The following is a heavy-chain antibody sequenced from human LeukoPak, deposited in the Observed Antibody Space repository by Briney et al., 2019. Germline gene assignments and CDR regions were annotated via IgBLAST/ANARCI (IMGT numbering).Heavy chain of an antibody. J-gene: IGHJ3*02. V-gene: IGHV3-23*01. D-gene: IGHD1-26*01. CDR1: GFTFSSYG. CDR2: ISGSGGST. CDR3: AKPGRVGATAADAFDI. Sequence: GGSLRLSCAASGFTFSSYGMSWVRQAPGKGLECVSAISGSGGSTYYAGSVKARFTISRDNSKNTLYLPMNSLRAEETAVYYCAKPGRVGATAADAFDIWGQGPMVTVSS.